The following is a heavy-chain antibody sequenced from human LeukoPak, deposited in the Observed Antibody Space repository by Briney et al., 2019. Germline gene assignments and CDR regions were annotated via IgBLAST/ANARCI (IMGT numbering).Heavy chain of an antibody. D-gene: IGHD3-3*01. CDR1: GFTFSSYA. J-gene: IGHJ4*02. V-gene: IGHV3-23*01. Sequence: PGGSLRLSCAASGFTFSSYAMSWVRQAPGKGLEWVSAISGSGGSTYYADSVKGRFTISRDNSKNTLYLQMNSLRAEDTAVYYCAKLDDFWSGYSAFDYWGQGTLVTVSS. CDR3: AKLDDFWSGYSAFDY. CDR2: ISGSGGST.